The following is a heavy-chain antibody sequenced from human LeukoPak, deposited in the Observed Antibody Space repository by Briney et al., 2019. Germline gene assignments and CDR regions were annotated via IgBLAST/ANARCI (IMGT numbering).Heavy chain of an antibody. D-gene: IGHD4-17*01. Sequence: KPSETLSLTCIVSGGSISGFYWSWIRQPAGKGLEWIGRIYPSGGTNYNPSLKSRVTMSTGTSKNQFSLKLRSVTAADTAVYYCAREYGDLDYWGQGTLVTVPS. J-gene: IGHJ4*02. V-gene: IGHV4-4*07. CDR1: GGSISGFY. CDR3: AREYGDLDY. CDR2: IYPSGGT.